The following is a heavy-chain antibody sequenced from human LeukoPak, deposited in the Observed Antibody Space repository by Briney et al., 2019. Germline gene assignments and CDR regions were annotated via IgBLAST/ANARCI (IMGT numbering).Heavy chain of an antibody. V-gene: IGHV3-74*01. CDR3: ARGGSYYIEGYY. J-gene: IGHJ4*02. CDR1: GFTFKLYW. D-gene: IGHD1-26*01. Sequence: GGSLRLSCAASGFTFKLYWMHWVRQVPGKRPVWVSRINDDGSDTIYADSVKGRFTISRDNAKNSLYLQMNSLRAEDTAVYYCARGGSYYIEGYYWGQGTLVTVSS. CDR2: INDDGSDT.